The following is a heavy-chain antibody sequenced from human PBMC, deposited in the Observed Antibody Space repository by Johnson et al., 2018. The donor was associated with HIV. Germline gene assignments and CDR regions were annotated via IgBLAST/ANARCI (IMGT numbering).Heavy chain of an antibody. Sequence: VQLVESGGGVVQPGRSLRLSCAASGFTFSSYDMHWVRQATGKGLEWVAAVGTAGDTFYPGSVKGRFTISREAAKNSLYLQMNSLSAGDTAVYYCARGMYYNFWSGYGIRWDAFDIWGQGTMVTVSS. CDR2: VGTAGDT. J-gene: IGHJ3*02. D-gene: IGHD3-3*01. V-gene: IGHV3-13*01. CDR1: GFTFSSYD. CDR3: ARGMYYNFWSGYGIRWDAFDI.